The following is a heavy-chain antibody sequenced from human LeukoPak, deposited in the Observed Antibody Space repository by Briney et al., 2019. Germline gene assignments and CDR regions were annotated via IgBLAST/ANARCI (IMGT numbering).Heavy chain of an antibody. CDR1: GYSFTSSW. CDR3: ARGLYCSGGSCRFDY. Sequence: GESLKISCEGSGYSFTSSWIGWVRQMPGKGLEWMGIIYPGDSDIRYSPSFRGQVTISADKSITTAYLQWSSLKASDTAIYYCARGLYCSGGSCRFDYWGQGTLVTASS. V-gene: IGHV5-51*01. J-gene: IGHJ4*02. CDR2: IYPGDSDI. D-gene: IGHD2-15*01.